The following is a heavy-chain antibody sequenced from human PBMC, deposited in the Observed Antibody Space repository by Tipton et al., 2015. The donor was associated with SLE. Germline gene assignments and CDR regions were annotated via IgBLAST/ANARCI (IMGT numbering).Heavy chain of an antibody. V-gene: IGHV4-38-2*01. J-gene: IGHJ4*02. CDR2: IYHSGST. CDR3: ARYPSGSVRYFDY. CDR1: GYSFSSGYY. Sequence: GLVKPSETLSLICAVSGYSFSSGYYWAWIRQSPGKGLEWIGSIYHSGSTFYYPSLKSRVTISVDTSKNQFSLNLSSVTAADTAVYYCARYPSGSVRYFDYWGRGTLVTVSS. D-gene: IGHD6-19*01.